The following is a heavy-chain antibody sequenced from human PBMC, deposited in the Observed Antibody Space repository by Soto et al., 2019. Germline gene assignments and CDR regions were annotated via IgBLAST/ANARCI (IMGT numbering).Heavy chain of an antibody. CDR2: ISGSGGST. Sequence: GGSLRLSCAASGFTFSNYAVTWVRQAPGKGLEWVSTISGSGGSTYYADSVKGRFTISRDNAKNSLYLQMNSLRDEDTAVYYCARDDYYDTSGYLALFDYWGQEPWSPSPQ. J-gene: IGHJ4*01. D-gene: IGHD3-22*01. CDR1: GFTFSNYA. V-gene: IGHV3-23*01. CDR3: ARDDYYDTSGYLALFDY.